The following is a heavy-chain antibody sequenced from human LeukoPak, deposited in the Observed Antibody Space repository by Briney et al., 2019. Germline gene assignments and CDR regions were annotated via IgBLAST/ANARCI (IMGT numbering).Heavy chain of an antibody. J-gene: IGHJ1*01. D-gene: IGHD6-19*01. Sequence: GESLKISCKGSGYRFNYWIGWVRQMPGKGLEWMGGIYPGDSDTRYSPSFQGQVTISADKSISTAYLQWSSLKASDTAMYYCARAVAGAPEYFQHWGQGTLVTVSS. CDR1: GYRFNYW. CDR3: ARAVAGAPEYFQH. V-gene: IGHV5-51*01. CDR2: IYPGDSDT.